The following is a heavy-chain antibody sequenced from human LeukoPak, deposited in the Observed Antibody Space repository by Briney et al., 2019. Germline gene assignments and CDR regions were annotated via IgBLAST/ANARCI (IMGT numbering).Heavy chain of an antibody. J-gene: IGHJ4*02. CDR1: GFSFISYG. V-gene: IGHV3-30*18. D-gene: IGHD5-18*01. Sequence: PGGSLRLSCAASGFSFISYGMHWVRQAPGKGLEWVGVISDDGRNKEYADSVKGRFTISRDKSTNTLFLQMSSLRAEDSAMYYCAKVLDTYGYMRFAHWGQGTLVTVSS. CDR3: AKVLDTYGYMRFAH. CDR2: ISDDGRNK.